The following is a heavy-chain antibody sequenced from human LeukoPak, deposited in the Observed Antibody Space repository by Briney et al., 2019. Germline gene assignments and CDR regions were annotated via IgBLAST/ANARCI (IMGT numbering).Heavy chain of an antibody. J-gene: IGHJ4*02. D-gene: IGHD3-9*01. Sequence: SETLSLTCAVYGGSFSGYYWSWIRQPPGKGLEWIGEINHSGSTNYNPSLKSRVTISVDTSKNQFSLKLSSVTAADTAVYYCARISGDFDCDWCYCDYWGQGTLVTVSS. CDR1: GGSFSGYY. CDR3: ARISGDFDCDWCYCDY. V-gene: IGHV4-34*01. CDR2: INHSGST.